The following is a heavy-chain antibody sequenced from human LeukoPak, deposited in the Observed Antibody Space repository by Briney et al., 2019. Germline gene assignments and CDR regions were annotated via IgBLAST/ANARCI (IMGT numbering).Heavy chain of an antibody. CDR2: INPNSGGT. D-gene: IGHD5-12*01. J-gene: IGHJ3*02. CDR3: AREGDIVATTAFDI. V-gene: IGHV1-2*02. CDR1: GYTFTVYY. Sequence: GASVKVSCKASGYTFTVYYMHWVRQAPGQGVEWMGWINPNSGGTNYAQKFQGRVTMTRDTSISTAYMELSRLRSDDTAVYYCAREGDIVATTAFDIWGQGTMVTVSS.